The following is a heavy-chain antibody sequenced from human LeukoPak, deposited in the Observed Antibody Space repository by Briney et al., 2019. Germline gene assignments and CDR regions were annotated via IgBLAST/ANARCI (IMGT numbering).Heavy chain of an antibody. D-gene: IGHD2-2*01. V-gene: IGHV1-18*01. CDR2: ISAYNGNT. CDR1: GYTFTNYA. Sequence: ASVKVSCKASGYTFTNYAFSWVRQAPGQGLEWMGWISAYNGNTDYAQKVQGRVTMTTDTSTSSAYLELRSLRSDDTAVYYCARVSDIVVDSGPIEAIDYWGQGTLVTVSS. CDR3: ARVSDIVVDSGPIEAIDY. J-gene: IGHJ4*02.